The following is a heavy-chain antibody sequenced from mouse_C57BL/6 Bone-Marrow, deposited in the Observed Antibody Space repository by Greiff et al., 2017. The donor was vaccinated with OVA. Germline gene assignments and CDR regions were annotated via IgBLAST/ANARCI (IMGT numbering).Heavy chain of an antibody. J-gene: IGHJ2*01. CDR3: ARGGTHFDY. Sequence: EVQLQQSGPELVKPGASVKISCKAFGYTFTDYYMNWVKQSHGKSLEWIGDINPNNGGTSYNQKFKGKATLTVDKSSSTAYMELRSLTSEDSAVYYCARGGTHFDYWGQGTTLTVSS. CDR1: GYTFTDYY. V-gene: IGHV1-26*01. CDR2: INPNNGGT. D-gene: IGHD1-1*01.